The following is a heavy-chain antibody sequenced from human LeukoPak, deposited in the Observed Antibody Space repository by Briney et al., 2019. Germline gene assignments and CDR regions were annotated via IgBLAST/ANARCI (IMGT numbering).Heavy chain of an antibody. CDR3: ARVLRYFDWLLSALYYFDY. CDR2: VYYTGSS. D-gene: IGHD3-9*01. V-gene: IGHV4-59*12. CDR1: GGSISSYY. Sequence: SETLSLTCSVSGGSISSYYWSWIRQPPGKGLEWIGYVYYTGSSNYNPSLKSRVTISADTSKNQFSLKLSSVTAADTAVYYCARVLRYFDWLLSALYYFDYWGQGTLVTVSS. J-gene: IGHJ4*02.